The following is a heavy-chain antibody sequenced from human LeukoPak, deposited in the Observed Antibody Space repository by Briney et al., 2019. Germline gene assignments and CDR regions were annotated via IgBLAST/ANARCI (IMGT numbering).Heavy chain of an antibody. CDR2: ISGSGGTT. CDR1: GFTFSSYA. CDR3: AKDPGSSRPRGAFDI. D-gene: IGHD6-13*01. V-gene: IGHV3-23*01. J-gene: IGHJ3*02. Sequence: PGGSLRLSCAASGFTFSSYAMTWVRQAPGMGLEWVSAISGSGGTTYNAESVKGRFTISRDNSKNTLWLQMNSLRVEDTAIYYCAKDPGSSRPRGAFDIWGQGTMVTVSS.